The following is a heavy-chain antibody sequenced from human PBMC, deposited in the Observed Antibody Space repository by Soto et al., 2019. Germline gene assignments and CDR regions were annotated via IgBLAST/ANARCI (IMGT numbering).Heavy chain of an antibody. CDR2: ISYDGSNK. Sequence: GGSLRLSCAASGFTFSSYGMHWVRQAPGKELEWVAVISYDGSNKYYADSVKGRFTISRDNSKNTLYLQMNSLRAEDTAVYYCAPMGAARRDFDYWGQGTLVTVSS. D-gene: IGHD6-6*01. V-gene: IGHV3-30*03. CDR3: APMGAARRDFDY. J-gene: IGHJ4*02. CDR1: GFTFSSYG.